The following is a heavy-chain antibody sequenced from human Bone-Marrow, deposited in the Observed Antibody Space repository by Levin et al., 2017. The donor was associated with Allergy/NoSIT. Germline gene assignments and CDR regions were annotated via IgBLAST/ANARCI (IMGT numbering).Heavy chain of an antibody. V-gene: IGHV4-34*01. D-gene: IGHD3-22*01. CDR2: INHNGTT. CDR1: GGSFSGYY. Sequence: SETLSLTCAVYGGSFSGYYWTWIRQSPEKGLEWIGEINHNGTTSHNPSLRSRITIAVDTSKNQFSLRLTSVTAADTGVYYCAREGDRSGYEYWGQGTLVTVSS. CDR3: AREGDRSGYEY. J-gene: IGHJ4*02.